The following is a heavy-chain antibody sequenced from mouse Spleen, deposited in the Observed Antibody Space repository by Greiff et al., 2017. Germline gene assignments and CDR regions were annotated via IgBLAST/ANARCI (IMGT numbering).Heavy chain of an antibody. D-gene: IGHD1-1*01. V-gene: IGHV1-26*01. J-gene: IGHJ4*01. Sequence: EVQLQQSGPELVKPGASVKISCKASGYTFTDYYMNWVKQSHGKSLEWIGDINPNNGGTSYNQKFKGKATLTVDKSSSTAYMELRSLTSEDSAVYYCARTALRSLYAMDYWGQGTSVTVSS. CDR1: GYTFTDYY. CDR2: INPNNGGT. CDR3: ARTALRSLYAMDY.